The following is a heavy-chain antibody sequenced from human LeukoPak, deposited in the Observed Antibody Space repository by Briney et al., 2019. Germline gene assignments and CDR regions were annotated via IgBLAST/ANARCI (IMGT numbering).Heavy chain of an antibody. CDR1: GYTFTSYD. CDR3: ARDYDYGDLRINYYYGMDV. D-gene: IGHD4-17*01. J-gene: IGHJ6*02. CDR2: MNPNSGNT. V-gene: IGHV1-8*01. Sequence: GASVKVSCKASGYTFTSYDINWVRQATGQGLEWMGWMNPNSGNTGYAQKFQGRVTMTRNTSISTAYMELSSLRSEDTAVYYCARDYDYGDLRINYYYGMDVWGQGTTVTVSS.